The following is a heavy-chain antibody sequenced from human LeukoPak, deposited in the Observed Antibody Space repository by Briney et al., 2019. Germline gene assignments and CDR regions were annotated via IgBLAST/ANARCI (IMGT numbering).Heavy chain of an antibody. CDR2: ISYDGSDK. J-gene: IGHJ6*02. CDR1: GFTFSSHG. Sequence: GRSLRLSCAASGFTFSSHGMHWVRQAPGKGLEWVAVISYDGSDKYYADSVKGRFTISRDNSKNTLYLQMNSLRAEDTAVYYCAKRRTVDTAMVTHYYGMDVWGQGTTVTVSS. CDR3: AKRRTVDTAMVTHYYGMDV. V-gene: IGHV3-30*18. D-gene: IGHD5-18*01.